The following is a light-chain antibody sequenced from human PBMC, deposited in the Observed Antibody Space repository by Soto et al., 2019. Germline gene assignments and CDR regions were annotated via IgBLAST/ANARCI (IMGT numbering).Light chain of an antibody. V-gene: IGKV1-5*01. J-gene: IGKJ1*01. Sequence: DIQMTQSTSTLSASVGDRVTITCRASQSISSWLAWYQQKPGKAPKLLMYDVSSLERGVPSRFSGSGSGTDFTLTISSLQPEDFATYYCQQSYSTVWTFGQGTKVDNK. CDR1: QSISSW. CDR3: QQSYSTVWT. CDR2: DVS.